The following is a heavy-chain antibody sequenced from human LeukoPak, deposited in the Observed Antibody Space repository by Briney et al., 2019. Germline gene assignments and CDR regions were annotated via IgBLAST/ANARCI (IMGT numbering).Heavy chain of an antibody. J-gene: IGHJ4*02. V-gene: IGHV4-61*08. D-gene: IGHD1-26*01. Sequence: SETLSLTCSVSGVSVGSAGYYWTWIRQPPGKGLEWIGYMYYSGNSNYNPFLKSRVTMSLDPSKNRFSLKLSSVTAADTAVYYCARSQSQSGSYRYYCTYWGQGTLVTVSS. CDR3: ARSQSQSGSYRYYCTY. CDR2: MYYSGNS. CDR1: GVSVGSAGYY.